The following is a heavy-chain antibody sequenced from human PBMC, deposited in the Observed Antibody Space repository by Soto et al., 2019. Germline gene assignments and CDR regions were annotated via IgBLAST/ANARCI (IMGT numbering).Heavy chain of an antibody. CDR1: GYSFTSYW. D-gene: IGHD6-13*01. J-gene: IGHJ6*03. V-gene: IGHV5-51*01. CDR3: ARHDVGIAAAGTVIYYYMDV. Sequence: GESLKISCKGSGYSFTSYWIGWVRQMPGKGLEWMGIIYPGDSDTRYSPSFQGQVTISADKSISTAYLQWSSLKASDTAMYYCARHDVGIAAAGTVIYYYMDVWGKGTTVTVSS. CDR2: IYPGDSDT.